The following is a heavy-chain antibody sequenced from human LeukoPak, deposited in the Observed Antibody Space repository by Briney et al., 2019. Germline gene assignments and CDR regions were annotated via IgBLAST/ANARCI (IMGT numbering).Heavy chain of an antibody. Sequence: SETLSLTCTVSGGSISSYYWSWIRQPAGKGLEWIGRIYTSGSTNYNPSLKSRVTMSVDTSKNQFSLKLSSVTAADTAVYYCARGPFRWSRVYYGYYMDVWGKGTTVTVSS. CDR1: GGSISSYY. D-gene: IGHD3-10*01. V-gene: IGHV4-4*07. CDR3: ARGPFRWSRVYYGYYMDV. J-gene: IGHJ6*03. CDR2: IYTSGST.